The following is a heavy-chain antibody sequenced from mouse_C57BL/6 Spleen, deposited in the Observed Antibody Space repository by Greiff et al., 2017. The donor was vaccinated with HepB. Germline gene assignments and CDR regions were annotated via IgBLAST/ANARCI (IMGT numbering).Heavy chain of an antibody. CDR2: IHPSDSDT. CDR1: GYTFTSYW. Sequence: QVQLKQPGAELVKPGASVKVSCKASGYTFTSYWMHWVKQRPGQGLEWIGRIHPSDSDTNYNQKFKGKATLTVDKSSSTAYMQLSSLTSEDSAVYYCAIEGFYDGFAYWGQGTLVTVSA. J-gene: IGHJ3*01. CDR3: AIEGFYDGFAY. D-gene: IGHD2-12*01. V-gene: IGHV1-74*01.